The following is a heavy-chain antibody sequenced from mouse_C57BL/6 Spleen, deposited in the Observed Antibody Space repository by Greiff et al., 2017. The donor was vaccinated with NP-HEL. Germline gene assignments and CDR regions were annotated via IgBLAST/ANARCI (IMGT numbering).Heavy chain of an antibody. Sequence: DVQLQESGPGLVKPSQSLSLTCSVTGYSITSGYYWNWIRQFPGNKLEWMGYISYDGSNNYNPSLKNRIPITRDTSKNQFFLKLNSVTTEDTATYYCARDHYGPYYAMDDWGQGTTVTVSS. D-gene: IGHD1-1*02. V-gene: IGHV3-6*01. J-gene: IGHJ4*01. CDR1: GYSITSGYY. CDR2: ISYDGSN. CDR3: ARDHYGPYYAMDD.